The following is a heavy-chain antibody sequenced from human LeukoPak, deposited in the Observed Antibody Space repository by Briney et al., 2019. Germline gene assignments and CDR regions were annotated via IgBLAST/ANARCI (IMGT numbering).Heavy chain of an antibody. J-gene: IGHJ4*02. CDR1: GYSFTTYW. CDR3: ASQGGYTSGWLIFDY. CDR2: IYPGDSDT. V-gene: IGHV5-51*01. D-gene: IGHD6-19*01. Sequence: ESLKISCKGSGYSFTTYWIGWVRQMPGKGLEWMGIIYPGDSDTRYSPSFQGQVTISADKSISTAYLQWSSLKASDTAMYYCASQGGYTSGWLIFDYWGQGTLVTVSS.